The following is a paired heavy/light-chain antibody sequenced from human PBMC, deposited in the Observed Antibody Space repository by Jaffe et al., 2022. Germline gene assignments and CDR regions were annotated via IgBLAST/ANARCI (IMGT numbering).Heavy chain of an antibody. CDR2: TYYRSKWYN. V-gene: IGHV6-1*01. CDR1: GDSVSSNSAA. J-gene: IGHJ1*01. D-gene: IGHD4-17*01. CDR3: ARDAPTAYGDPPARYFQH. Sequence: QVQLQQSGPGLVKPSQTLSLTCAISGDSVSSNSAAWNWIRQSPSRGLEWLGRTYYRSKWYNDYAVSVKSRITINPDTSKNQFSLQLNSVTPEDTAVYYCARDAPTAYGDPPARYFQHWGQGTLVTVSS.
Light chain of an antibody. J-gene: IGKJ1*01. CDR2: KAS. CDR1: QSISSW. Sequence: DIQMTQSPSTLSASVGDRVTITCRASQSISSWLAWYQQKPGKAPKLLIYKASSLESGVPSRFSGSGSGTEFTLTISSLQPDDFATYYCQQYNSYSLTFGQGTKVEIK. CDR3: QQYNSYSLT. V-gene: IGKV1-5*03.